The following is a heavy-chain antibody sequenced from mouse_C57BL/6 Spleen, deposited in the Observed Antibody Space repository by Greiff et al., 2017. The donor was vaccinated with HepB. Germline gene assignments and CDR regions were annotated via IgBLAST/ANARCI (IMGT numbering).Heavy chain of an antibody. V-gene: IGHV3-6*01. CDR1: GYSITSGYY. CDR3: ARALDSSGPFAY. J-gene: IGHJ3*01. D-gene: IGHD3-2*02. Sequence: EVKLVESGPGLVKPSQSLSLTCSVTGYSITSGYYWNWIRQFPGNKLEWMGYISYDGSNNYNPSLKNRISITRDTSKNQFFLKLNSVTTEDTATYYCARALDSSGPFAYWGQGTLVTVSA. CDR2: ISYDGSN.